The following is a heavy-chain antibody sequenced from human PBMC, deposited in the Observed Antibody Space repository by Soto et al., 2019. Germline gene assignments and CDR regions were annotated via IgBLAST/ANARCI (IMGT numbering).Heavy chain of an antibody. V-gene: IGHV3-23*01. J-gene: IGHJ3*02. Sequence: ESLRGSCAGAESTCTDFTITWVRQAPGKGLEWVSAISGDGLSTYYAGSVKGRFTISRDNSKTTLYLQMNSLRAEDTAVYYCARRPDAFDIWGRGTMVTVSS. CDR1: ESTCTDFT. CDR3: ARRPDAFDI. CDR2: ISGDGLST.